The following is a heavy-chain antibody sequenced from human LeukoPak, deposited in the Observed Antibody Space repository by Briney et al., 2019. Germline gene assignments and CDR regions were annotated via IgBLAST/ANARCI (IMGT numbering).Heavy chain of an antibody. D-gene: IGHD3-3*01. CDR3: ASAYYDFWSGYSYNWFDP. J-gene: IGHJ5*02. CDR1: GGSISSSSYY. CDR2: IYYSGST. V-gene: IGHV4-39*01. Sequence: SETLSLTCTVSGGSISSSSYYWGWIRQPPGKGLEWIGSIYYSGSTYYNPSLKSRVTISVDTSKNQFSLKLSSVTAADTAVYYCASAYYDFWSGYSYNWFDPWGQGTLDTVSS.